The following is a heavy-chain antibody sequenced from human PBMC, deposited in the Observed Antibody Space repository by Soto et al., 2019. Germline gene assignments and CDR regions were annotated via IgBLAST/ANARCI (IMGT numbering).Heavy chain of an antibody. D-gene: IGHD6-13*01. CDR2: IYYSGST. V-gene: IGHV4-39*01. Sequence: QLQLQESGPGLVKPSETLSLTCTVSGGSISSSSYYWGWIRQPPGKGLEWIGSIYYSGSTYYNPSLRSRATLSVETSNNQCSLKLSPVTAADTAVYYCARHVIGSSGYLWFDTWGEGTLVTVSS. CDR3: ARHVIGSSGYLWFDT. CDR1: GGSISSSSYY. J-gene: IGHJ5*02.